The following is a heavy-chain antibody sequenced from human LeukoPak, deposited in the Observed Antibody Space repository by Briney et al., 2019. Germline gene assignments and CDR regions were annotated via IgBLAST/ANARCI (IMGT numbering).Heavy chain of an antibody. J-gene: IGHJ5*02. V-gene: IGHV1-2*02. CDR1: GYSFTDYY. D-gene: IGHD3-3*01. CDR2: INTKSGRT. Sequence: GASVRVSCKTSGYSFTDYYTHWVRQAPGQGLEWMGWINTKSGRTSFARKFQGRVTMTRDPSITTVYMDMAWLTSDDTAIYFCARADFIDAGPYLIGPWGQGTLVTVSS. CDR3: ARADFIDAGPYLIGP.